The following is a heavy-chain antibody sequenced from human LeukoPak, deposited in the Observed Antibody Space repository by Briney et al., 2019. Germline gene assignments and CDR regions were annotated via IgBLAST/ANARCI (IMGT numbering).Heavy chain of an antibody. V-gene: IGHV4-4*07. CDR3: ARGPYYSGSHSFDY. CDR2: IYSSGST. CDR1: NGPISTYY. D-gene: IGHD1-26*01. Sequence: SETLSLTCTVSNGPISTYYWSWIRQPAGKGLEWIGRIYSSGSTNYNPSLRNRVTMSVDTSKNQFSLKLSSVTAADTAVYYCARGPYYSGSHSFDYWGQGTLVTVSS. J-gene: IGHJ4*02.